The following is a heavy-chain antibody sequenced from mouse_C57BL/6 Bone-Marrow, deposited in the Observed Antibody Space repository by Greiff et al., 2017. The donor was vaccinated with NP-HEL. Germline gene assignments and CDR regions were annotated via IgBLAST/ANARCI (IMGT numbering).Heavy chain of an antibody. D-gene: IGHD2-5*01. CDR3: ASTYYSNLYYYAMDY. Sequence: EVQGVESGGGLVQPGGSLKLSCAASGIDFSRYWMSWVRRAPGKGLEWIGEINPDSSTLNYAPSLKDKLIISRANAKNTLYLQMRKVRSEDTDLYYCASTYYSNLYYYAMDYWGQGTSVTVSA. J-gene: IGHJ4*01. V-gene: IGHV4-1*01. CDR1: GIDFSRYW. CDR2: INPDSSTL.